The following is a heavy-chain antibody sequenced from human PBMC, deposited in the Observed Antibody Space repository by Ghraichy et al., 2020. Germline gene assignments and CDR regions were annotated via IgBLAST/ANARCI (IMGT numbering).Heavy chain of an antibody. CDR1: GFTFSSYA. V-gene: IGHV3-30-3*01. Sequence: GGSLRLSCAASGFTFSSYAMHWVRQAPGKGLEWVAVISYDGSNKYYADSVKGRFTISRDNSKNTLYLQMNSLRAEDTAVYYCARLSGSDDYWGQGTLVTVSS. CDR3: ARLSGSDDY. J-gene: IGHJ4*02. D-gene: IGHD2/OR15-2a*01. CDR2: ISYDGSNK.